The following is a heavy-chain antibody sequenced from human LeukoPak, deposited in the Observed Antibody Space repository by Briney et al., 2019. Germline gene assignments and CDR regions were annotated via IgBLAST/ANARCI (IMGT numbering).Heavy chain of an antibody. CDR2: ISGSGGST. CDR3: AKGRAVGIRTYFDY. V-gene: IGHV3-23*01. D-gene: IGHD5-18*01. Sequence: GESLKISCKASGYPFTTYWIGWVRQVPGKGLEWVSAISGSGGSTYYADSVKGRSTISRDNSKNTLYLQMNSLRAEDTAVYYCAKGRAVGIRTYFDYWGQGTLVTVSS. CDR1: GYPFTTYW. J-gene: IGHJ4*02.